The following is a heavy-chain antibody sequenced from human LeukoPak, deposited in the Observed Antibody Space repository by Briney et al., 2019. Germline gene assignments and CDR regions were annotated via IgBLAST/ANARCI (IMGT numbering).Heavy chain of an antibody. CDR2: IYYSGNT. Sequence: PSETLSLTCTVSGGSISSSSYYWGWIRQPLGKGLEWIGSIYYSGNTYYNPSLKSRVTISVDTSKNQFSLKLSSVTAADTAVYYCASPTSNAPHYMDVWGKGTTVTVSS. CDR1: GGSISSSSYY. CDR3: ASPTSNAPHYMDV. V-gene: IGHV4-39*01. D-gene: IGHD2-2*01. J-gene: IGHJ6*03.